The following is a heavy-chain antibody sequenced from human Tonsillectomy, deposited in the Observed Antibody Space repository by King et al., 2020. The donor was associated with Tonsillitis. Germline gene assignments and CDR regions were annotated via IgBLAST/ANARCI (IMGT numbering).Heavy chain of an antibody. CDR1: GGSINYYY. J-gene: IGHJ6*02. V-gene: IGHV4-59*01. CDR3: ARDVLLLFGETGGENYYYGMDV. D-gene: IGHD3-10*01. CDR2: IYHSGST. Sequence: QLQESGPGLVKPSETLSLTCTVSGGSINYYYWNWIRQPPGKGLEWIGYIYHSGSTNYNHSLKSRLTFSLDTSKNQFSLKLRYVTAADTAVYYCARDVLLLFGETGGENYYYGMDVWGQGNTVTVSS.